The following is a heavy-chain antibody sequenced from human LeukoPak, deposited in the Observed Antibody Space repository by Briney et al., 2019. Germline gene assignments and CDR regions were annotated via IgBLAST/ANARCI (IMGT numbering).Heavy chain of an antibody. D-gene: IGHD2-21*02. V-gene: IGHV1-58*01. CDR3: AADTNIRFPPTEFPRPYYYYGMDV. Sequence: ASVKVSCKASGFTFTSSAVQWVRQARGQRLEWIGWIVVGSGNTNYAQKFQERVTITRDMSTSTAYMELSSLRSEDTAVYYCAADTNIRFPPTEFPRPYYYYGMDVWGQGATVTVSS. CDR2: IVVGSGNT. J-gene: IGHJ6*02. CDR1: GFTFTSSA.